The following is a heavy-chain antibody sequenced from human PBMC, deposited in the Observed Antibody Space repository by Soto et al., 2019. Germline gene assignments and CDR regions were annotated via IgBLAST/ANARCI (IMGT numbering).Heavy chain of an antibody. CDR2: ISYDGSNK. J-gene: IGHJ3*02. CDR1: RFTFSSYG. V-gene: IGHV3-30*18. CDR3: SKDLARYCSGGGCYGAFDS. D-gene: IGHD2-15*01. Sequence: QVQLVESGGGVVQPGRSLRLSCAASRFTFSSYGMHWVRQAPGKGLEWVAVISYDGSNKYYADSVKGRFTISRDNSKNNLYPQMNSLIANDMAVYYWSKDLARYCSGGGCYGAFDSWGQGTMVTVSS.